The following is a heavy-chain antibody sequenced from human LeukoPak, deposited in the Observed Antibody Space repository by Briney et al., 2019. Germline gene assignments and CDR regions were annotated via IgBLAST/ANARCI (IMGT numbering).Heavy chain of an antibody. D-gene: IGHD1-26*01. CDR3: ATNVVEATDY. V-gene: IGHV1-69*04. CDR1: GGTFSSYA. CDR2: IIPIFGIA. Sequence: SVKVSCKASGGTFSSYAISWVRQAPGQGLEWMGRIIPIFGIANYAQKFQGRVTITADKSTSTAYMELSSLRSEDTAVYYCATNVVEATDYWGQGTLVTVSS. J-gene: IGHJ4*02.